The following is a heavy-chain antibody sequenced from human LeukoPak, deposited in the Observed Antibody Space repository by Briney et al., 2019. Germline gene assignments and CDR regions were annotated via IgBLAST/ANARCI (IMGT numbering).Heavy chain of an antibody. CDR1: GGTFSSYA. CDR3: ARQLRWDQYYFDY. Sequence: EASVKVSCKASGGTFSSYAISWVRQAPGQGLEWMGWISAYNGDTKYALNLQGRVTMTTDTSTSTAYMELRSLRSDDTAVYYCARQLRWDQYYFDYWGQGTLVTVSS. CDR2: ISAYNGDT. J-gene: IGHJ4*02. V-gene: IGHV1-18*01. D-gene: IGHD4-23*01.